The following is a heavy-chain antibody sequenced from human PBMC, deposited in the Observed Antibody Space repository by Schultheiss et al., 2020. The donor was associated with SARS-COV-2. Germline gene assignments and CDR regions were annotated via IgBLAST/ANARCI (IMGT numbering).Heavy chain of an antibody. CDR2: IRYDGSNK. Sequence: GGSLRLSCAASGFTFSSYGMHWVRQAPGKGLEWVAFIRYDGSNKYYADSVKGRFTISRDNSKNTLYLQMNSLRAEDTAVYYCARVHWNRYYYYYGMDVWGQGSTVTVSS. CDR1: GFTFSSYG. CDR3: ARVHWNRYYYYYGMDV. V-gene: IGHV3-30*02. D-gene: IGHD1-1*01. J-gene: IGHJ6*02.